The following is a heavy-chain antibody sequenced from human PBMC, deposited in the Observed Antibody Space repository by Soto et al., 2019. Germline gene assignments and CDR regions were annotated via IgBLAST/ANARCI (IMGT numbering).Heavy chain of an antibody. Sequence: SETLSLTCAVSGGSISSSNWWSWVRQPPGKGLEWIGEIYHSGSTNYNPSLKSRVTISVDKSKNQFSLKLSSVTAADTAVYYCARDYSNYVELDRVRYGMDVWGQGTTVTVSS. CDR1: GGSISSSNW. CDR2: IYHSGST. V-gene: IGHV4-4*02. J-gene: IGHJ6*02. D-gene: IGHD4-4*01. CDR3: ARDYSNYVELDRVRYGMDV.